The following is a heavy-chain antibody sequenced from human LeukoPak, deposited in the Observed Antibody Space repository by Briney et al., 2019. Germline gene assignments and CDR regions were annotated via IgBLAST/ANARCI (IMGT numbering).Heavy chain of an antibody. CDR2: ISSNGGST. V-gene: IGHV3-64*01. D-gene: IGHD3-10*01. J-gene: IGHJ4*02. Sequence: PGGSLRLSCAASGVTFSSYAMHWVRQAPGKGLEYVSAISSNGGSTYYANSVKGRFTISRDNSKNTLYLPMGSLRAEDTALYYCARGSYLVRYFDYWGQGTLVTVSS. CDR3: ARGSYLVRYFDY. CDR1: GVTFSSYA.